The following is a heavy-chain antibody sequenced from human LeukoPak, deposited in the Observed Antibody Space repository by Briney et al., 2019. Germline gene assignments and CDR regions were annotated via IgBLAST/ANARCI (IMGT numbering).Heavy chain of an antibody. V-gene: IGHV4-4*02. CDR2: IHHSGST. CDR3: ARSRIAAGAPSFDS. CDR1: GGSISTNNW. J-gene: IGHJ4*02. Sequence: SETLSLTCAVSGGSISTNNWWSWVRQSPGKRLEWFGEIHHSGSTNYNPSLKTRVTMSVDKLRNQFSLRLSSVTAADTAVYYCARSRIAAGAPSFDSWGQGTLVTVSS. D-gene: IGHD6-13*01.